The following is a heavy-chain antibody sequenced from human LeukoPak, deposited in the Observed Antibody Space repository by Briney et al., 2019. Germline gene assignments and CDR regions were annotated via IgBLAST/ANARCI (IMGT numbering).Heavy chain of an antibody. Sequence: ASVKVSCKASGGTFSSYAISWVRQAPGQGLEWMGGIIPIFGTANYAQKFQGRVTITTDESTSTAYMELSSLRSEDTAVYYCARDGYNTGANDYWGQGTLVTVSP. J-gene: IGHJ4*02. CDR3: ARDGYNTGANDY. V-gene: IGHV1-69*05. CDR1: GGTFSSYA. D-gene: IGHD5-24*01. CDR2: IIPIFGTA.